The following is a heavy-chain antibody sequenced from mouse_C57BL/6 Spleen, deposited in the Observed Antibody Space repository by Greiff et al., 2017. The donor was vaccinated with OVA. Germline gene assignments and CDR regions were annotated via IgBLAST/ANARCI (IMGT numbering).Heavy chain of an antibody. CDR3: ARRDDGPYYAMDY. CDR2: IDPSDSET. Sequence: QVQLQQPGAELVRPGSSVKLSCKASGYTFTSYWMHWVKQRPIQGLEWIGNIDPSDSETHYNQKFKDKATLTVDKSSSAAYMQLSSLTSEDSAVYYGARRDDGPYYAMDYWGQGTSVTVSS. J-gene: IGHJ4*01. V-gene: IGHV1-52*01. D-gene: IGHD2-3*01. CDR1: GYTFTSYW.